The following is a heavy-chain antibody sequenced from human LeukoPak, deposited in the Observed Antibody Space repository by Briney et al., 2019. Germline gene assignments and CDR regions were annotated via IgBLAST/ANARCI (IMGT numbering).Heavy chain of an antibody. D-gene: IGHD5-18*01. J-gene: IGHJ4*02. Sequence: GGSLRLSCTVSGFTVTSNSMSWVRQAPGKGLEWVANIKQDGSEKYYVDSVKGRFTISRDNAKNSLYLQMNSLRAEDTAVYYCARDPRIRHFDYWGQGTLVTVSS. V-gene: IGHV3-7*01. CDR3: ARDPRIRHFDY. CDR2: IKQDGSEK. CDR1: GFTVTSNS.